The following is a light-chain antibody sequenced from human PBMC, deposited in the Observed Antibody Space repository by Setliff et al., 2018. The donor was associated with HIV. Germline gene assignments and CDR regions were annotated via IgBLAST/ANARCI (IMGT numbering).Light chain of an antibody. CDR2: DVN. CDR3: CAYAGSDTCV. CDR1: STDIGHYGL. J-gene: IGLJ1*01. Sequence: QSALSQPASVSGSPGQSITISCTGTSTDIGHYGLVSWYQQHPGRAPQLILFDVNKRPSGVSSRFFGSKSGNTASLSISGLQAGDEADYFCCAYAGSDTCVCGTGTKVTVL. V-gene: IGLV2-23*02.